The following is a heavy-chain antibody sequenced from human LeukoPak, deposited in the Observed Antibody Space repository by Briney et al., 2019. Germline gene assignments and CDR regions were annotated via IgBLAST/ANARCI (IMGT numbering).Heavy chain of an antibody. CDR3: ARAPGYRSFLDY. J-gene: IGHJ4*02. V-gene: IGHV3-21*01. CDR2: ISSSSSYI. Sequence: GGSLRLSCAASGFTFNTYSMNWVRQAPGKGLEWVSFISSSSSYIYYADSVKGRFTISRDNAKNSLYLQMNSLRAEDTAVYYCARAPGYRSFLDYWGQGTLVTVSS. D-gene: IGHD6-13*01. CDR1: GFTFNTYS.